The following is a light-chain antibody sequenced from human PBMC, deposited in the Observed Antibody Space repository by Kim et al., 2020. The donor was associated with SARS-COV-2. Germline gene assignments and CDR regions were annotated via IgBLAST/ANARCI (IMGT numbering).Light chain of an antibody. Sequence: QAGLTQPPSVSKGLRQTATLTCTGDSANVGNQGATWLQQHQGHPPKLLSYRDNSRPSGVSERFSASRSGNTASLTITGLQPEDEADYYCSAWDTSLAVWVFGGGTKLTVL. J-gene: IGLJ3*02. CDR1: SANVGNQG. CDR3: SAWDTSLAVWV. CDR2: RDN. V-gene: IGLV10-54*04.